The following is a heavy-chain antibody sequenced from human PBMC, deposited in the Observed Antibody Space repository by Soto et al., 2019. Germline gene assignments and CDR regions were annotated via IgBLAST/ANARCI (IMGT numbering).Heavy chain of an antibody. CDR1: GVTFSSYA. Sequence: QVQLVQSGAELKKPGSSVKVSCSASGVTFSSYAFTWVRRAPGQGLEWMGNIIPVFRTSNYAQGFQGRLTISADESTNTIYMELSSLRSEDTAVYFCAKDGSWDGGGGESWGQGTLVIVSS. V-gene: IGHV1-69*18. CDR3: AKDGSWDGGGGES. J-gene: IGHJ4*02. CDR2: IIPVFRTS. D-gene: IGHD3-16*01.